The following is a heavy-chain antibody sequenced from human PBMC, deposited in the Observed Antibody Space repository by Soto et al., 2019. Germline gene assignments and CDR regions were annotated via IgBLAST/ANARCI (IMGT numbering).Heavy chain of an antibody. J-gene: IGHJ4*02. CDR2: IWYDGSNK. D-gene: IGHD3-3*01. V-gene: IGHV3-33*01. CDR1: GFTFSSYG. Sequence: QVQLVESGGGVVQPGRSLRLSCAASGFTFSSYGMHWVRQAPGKGLEWVAVIWYDGSNKYYADSVKGRFTISRDNSKNTLYLQTNSLRAEDTAVYYCARDQSGFWSGNDYWGQGTLVTVSS. CDR3: ARDQSGFWSGNDY.